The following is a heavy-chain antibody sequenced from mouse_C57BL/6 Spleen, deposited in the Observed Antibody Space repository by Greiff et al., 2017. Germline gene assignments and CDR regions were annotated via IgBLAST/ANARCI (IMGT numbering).Heavy chain of an antibody. V-gene: IGHV1-50*01. Sequence: VKLQQPGAELVKPGASVKLSCKASGYTFTSYWMQWVKQRPGQGLEWIGEIDPSDSYTNYNQKFKGKATLTVDTSSSTAYMQLSSLTSEDSAVYYCARAYYYGSSLFAYWGQGTLVTVAA. CDR1: GYTFTSYW. CDR3: ARAYYYGSSLFAY. D-gene: IGHD1-1*01. J-gene: IGHJ3*01. CDR2: IDPSDSYT.